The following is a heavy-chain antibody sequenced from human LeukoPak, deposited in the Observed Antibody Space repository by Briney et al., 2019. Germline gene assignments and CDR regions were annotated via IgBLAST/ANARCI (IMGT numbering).Heavy chain of an antibody. CDR3: AREIVGADY. V-gene: IGHV3-48*03. Sequence: GGSLRLSCSASKFTFTNYEMNWVRQAPGKGLEWLSYISSSGAAIYYADSVKGRFTISRDNAKNSLFLQMNSLRAEDTAVYYCAREIVGADYWGQGTLVTVSS. CDR1: KFTFTNYE. D-gene: IGHD1-26*01. CDR2: ISSSGAAI. J-gene: IGHJ4*02.